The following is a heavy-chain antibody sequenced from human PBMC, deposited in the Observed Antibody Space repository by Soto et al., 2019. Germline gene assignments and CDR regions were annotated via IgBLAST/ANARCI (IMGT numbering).Heavy chain of an antibody. V-gene: IGHV4-30-4*02. CDR1: GDSIGSGNKY. D-gene: IGHD3-16*01. CDR2: IFSSGTT. CDR3: ASVPSPFVFSYAMDV. Sequence: SETLSLTCTVSGDSIGSGNKYWSWIRHAPGNGLEWIGYIFSSGTTYYNPSLKSRLTMSLDTSQNHFSLKLNSVTAADTVVYFCASVPSPFVFSYAMDVWGQGNKVTVSS. J-gene: IGHJ6*02.